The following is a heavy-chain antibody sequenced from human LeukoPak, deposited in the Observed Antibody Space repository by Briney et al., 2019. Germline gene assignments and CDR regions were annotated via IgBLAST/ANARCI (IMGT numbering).Heavy chain of an antibody. Sequence: SETLPLTCTVSGGSISSGGYYWSWIRQHPGKGLEWIGYIYYSGSTYYNPSLKSRVTISVDTSKNQFSLKLSSVTAADTAVYYCARGGSGPADYYYYMDVWGKGTTVTVSS. V-gene: IGHV4-31*03. CDR3: ARGGSGPADYYYYMDV. D-gene: IGHD2-15*01. CDR1: GGSISSGGYY. CDR2: IYYSGST. J-gene: IGHJ6*03.